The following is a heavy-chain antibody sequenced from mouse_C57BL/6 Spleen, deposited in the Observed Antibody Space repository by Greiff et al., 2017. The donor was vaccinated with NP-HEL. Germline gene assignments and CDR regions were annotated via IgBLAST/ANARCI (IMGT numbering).Heavy chain of an antibody. CDR2: IDPNSGGT. Sequence: VQLQQSGAELVKPGASVKLSCKTSGYTFTSYWMHWVKQRPGRGLEWIGGIDPNSGGTKYNEKFKSKATLTVDKPASTAYMQLSSLTSEYSAVYYCARSFGFDVWGTGTTVTVSS. CDR3: ARSFGFDV. CDR1: GYTFTSYW. V-gene: IGHV1-72*01. J-gene: IGHJ1*03.